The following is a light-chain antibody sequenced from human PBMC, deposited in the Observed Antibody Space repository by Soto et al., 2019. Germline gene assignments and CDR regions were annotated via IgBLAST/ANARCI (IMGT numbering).Light chain of an antibody. CDR2: EVT. Sequence: QSALTQPPSASGSPGQSVTISCTGTSSDVGGYNFVSWYQQHPGKAPTLIIYEVTKRPSGVPNRFSGSKSGNTASLTVSGLQAEDEADYYCSSYTSSSTLFGTGTKVTVL. V-gene: IGLV2-8*01. J-gene: IGLJ1*01. CDR3: SSYTSSSTL. CDR1: SSDVGGYNF.